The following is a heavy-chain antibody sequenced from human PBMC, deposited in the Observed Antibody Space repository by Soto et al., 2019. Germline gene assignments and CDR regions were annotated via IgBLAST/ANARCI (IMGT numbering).Heavy chain of an antibody. CDR1: GFTFSSYA. Sequence: GGSLRLSCAASGFTFSSYAMSWVRQAPGKGLEWVSAVSAGGGNTYYADSVKGRFTISRDNSKNTLYLQMNSLRAEDTAVYYCAQSSSGWSNFDYWGQGILVTVSS. J-gene: IGHJ4*02. CDR2: VSAGGGNT. CDR3: AQSSSGWSNFDY. V-gene: IGHV3-23*01. D-gene: IGHD6-19*01.